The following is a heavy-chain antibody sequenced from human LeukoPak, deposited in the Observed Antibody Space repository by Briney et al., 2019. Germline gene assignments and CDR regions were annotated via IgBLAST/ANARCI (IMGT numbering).Heavy chain of an antibody. J-gene: IGHJ3*02. CDR1: GGSISSSSYY. D-gene: IGHD3-10*01. Sequence: PSETLSLTCTVSGGSISSSSYYWGWIRQPPGKGLEWIGSIYYSGSTYYNPSLKSRVTISVDTSKNQFSLKLSSVTAADTAVYYCARDQGYYYGSGSHDAFDIWGQGTMVTVSS. V-gene: IGHV4-39*07. CDR3: ARDQGYYYGSGSHDAFDI. CDR2: IYYSGST.